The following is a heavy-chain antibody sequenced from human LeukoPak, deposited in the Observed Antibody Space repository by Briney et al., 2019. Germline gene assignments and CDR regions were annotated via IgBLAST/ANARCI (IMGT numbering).Heavy chain of an antibody. CDR1: GGSVSSGSSY. CDR3: ARRTPKRHLVEWFSNWFDP. CDR2: IYYSGTT. V-gene: IGHV4-61*01. Sequence: SETLSLTCTVSGGSVSSGSSYWSWIRQPPGKGLEWIGYIYYSGTTNYNPSLKSRVSISVDTSKQQFSLKLSSVTAADTAVYYCARRTPKRHLVEWFSNWFDPWGQGTLVTVSS. D-gene: IGHD6-13*01. J-gene: IGHJ5*02.